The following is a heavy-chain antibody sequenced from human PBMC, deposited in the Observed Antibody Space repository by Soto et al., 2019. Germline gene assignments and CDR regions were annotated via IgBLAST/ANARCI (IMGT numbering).Heavy chain of an antibody. CDR1: GYTFTSYA. CDR3: ATRPPQIVVTLLPFPS. V-gene: IGHV1-3*01. J-gene: IGHJ5*02. D-gene: IGHD2-15*01. Sequence: ASVKVSCNASGYTFTSYAMHWVRQAPGQRLEWMGWINAGNGNTKYSQKFQGRVTITRETSASTAYMELSSLRSEDTAVYYCATRPPQIVVTLLPFPSWGQGTPVTVSS. CDR2: INAGNGNT.